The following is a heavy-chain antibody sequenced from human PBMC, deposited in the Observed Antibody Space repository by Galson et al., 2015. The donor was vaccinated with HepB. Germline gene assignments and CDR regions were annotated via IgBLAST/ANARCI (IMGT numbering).Heavy chain of an antibody. D-gene: IGHD3-10*01. V-gene: IGHV3-21*01. CDR3: ARDRYGSGSVHWD. Sequence: SLRLSCAASGFTFSSYSMNWVRQAPGKGLGWVSSISSSSSYIYYADSVKGRFTISRDNAKNSLYLQMNSLRAEDTAVYYCARDRYGSGSVHWDWGQGTLVTVSS. CDR2: ISSSSSYI. CDR1: GFTFSSYS. J-gene: IGHJ4*02.